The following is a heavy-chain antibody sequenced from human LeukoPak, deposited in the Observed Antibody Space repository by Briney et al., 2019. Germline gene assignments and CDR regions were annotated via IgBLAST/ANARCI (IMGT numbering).Heavy chain of an antibody. J-gene: IGHJ4*02. Sequence: SETLSFTCTVSGGSISRYYWRWIWQPPGYRLEWIGYIYYSGSTNYNPSLKSRVTISVDTSKNQFSLKLSSVTAADTAVYYCARGQEWPPTTWGQGTLVTVSS. CDR3: ARGQEWPPTT. CDR1: GGSISRYY. CDR2: IYYSGST. D-gene: IGHD1-1*01. V-gene: IGHV4-59*01.